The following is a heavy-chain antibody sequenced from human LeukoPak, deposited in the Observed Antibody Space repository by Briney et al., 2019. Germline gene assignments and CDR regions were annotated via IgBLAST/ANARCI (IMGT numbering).Heavy chain of an antibody. CDR1: GFTFSSYS. D-gene: IGHD3-9*01. CDR2: ISGSSSYI. V-gene: IGHV3-21*01. Sequence: GGSLRLSCAASGFTFSSYSMNWVRQAPGKGLEWVSSISGSSSYIYYADSVKGRFTISRDNAKNSLYLQMNSLRAEDTAVYYCARDRDPEAYYDILTGYYTGDAFDIWGQGTMVTVSS. J-gene: IGHJ3*02. CDR3: ARDRDPEAYYDILTGYYTGDAFDI.